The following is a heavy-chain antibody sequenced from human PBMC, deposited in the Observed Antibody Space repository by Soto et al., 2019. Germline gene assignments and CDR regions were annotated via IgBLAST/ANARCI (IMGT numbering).Heavy chain of an antibody. CDR1: GFSFSVYA. Sequence: GGSLRLSCAASGFSFSVYAMTWVRQAPGKGLQWASSIGGGDDDRRYADSVKGRFTISRDNSKSTVSLQMNSLRAGDTAIYYCVKDRMSYNSVWDAFDIWGRGTMVTVSS. CDR3: VKDRMSYNSVWDAFDI. J-gene: IGHJ3*02. D-gene: IGHD3-10*01. V-gene: IGHV3-23*01. CDR2: IGGGDDDR.